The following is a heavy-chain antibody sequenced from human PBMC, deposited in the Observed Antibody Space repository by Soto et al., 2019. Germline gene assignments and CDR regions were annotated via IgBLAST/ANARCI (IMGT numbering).Heavy chain of an antibody. V-gene: IGHV1-69*01. CDR2: IIPIFGIK. CDR1: GGTFNTYA. Sequence: QMQLVQSGAEVKERGSSVKISCKTSGGTFNTYALTWVRQAPGQGLEWIGGIIPIFGIKNVAQRFQGRVTINADESLTTAYMEMTSLRSDDTAVYYSAKEAGDHWGQGTLVTVSS. D-gene: IGHD3-10*01. CDR3: AKEAGDH. J-gene: IGHJ4*02.